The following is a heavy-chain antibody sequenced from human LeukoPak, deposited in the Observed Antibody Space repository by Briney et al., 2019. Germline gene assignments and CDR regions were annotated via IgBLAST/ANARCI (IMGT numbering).Heavy chain of an antibody. V-gene: IGHV3-48*04. CDR3: ARVEVGNNWFDP. CDR1: GFTFSSYS. D-gene: IGHD2-15*01. CDR2: ISSSSSTI. J-gene: IGHJ5*02. Sequence: GGSLRLSCAASGFTFSSYSMNWVRQAPGKGLEWVSDISSSSSTIYYADSVKGRFTISRDNAKNSLYLQMNSLRAEDMAVYYCARVEVGNNWFDPWGQGTLVTVSS.